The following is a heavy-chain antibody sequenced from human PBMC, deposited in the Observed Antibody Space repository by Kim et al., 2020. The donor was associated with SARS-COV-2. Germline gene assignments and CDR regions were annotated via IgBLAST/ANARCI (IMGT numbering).Heavy chain of an antibody. CDR2: INTNTGNP. V-gene: IGHV7-4-1*02. J-gene: IGHJ5*02. CDR1: GYTFTSYA. CDR3: ARDTPAAGRPVGFDP. Sequence: ASVKVSCKASGYTFTSYAMNWVRQAPGQGLEWMGWINTNTGNPTYAQGFTGRFVFSLDTSVSTAYLQISSLKAEDTAVYYCARDTPAAGRPVGFDPWGQGTLVTVSS. D-gene: IGHD6-13*01.